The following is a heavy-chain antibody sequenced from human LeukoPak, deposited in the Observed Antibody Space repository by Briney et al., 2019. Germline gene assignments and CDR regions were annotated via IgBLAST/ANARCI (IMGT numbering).Heavy chain of an antibody. D-gene: IGHD3-22*01. CDR2: IDNSGST. V-gene: IGHV4-59*01. CDR3: ARGTMYYYDSSGYYYFDN. CDR1: GGSISSSY. J-gene: IGHJ4*02. Sequence: SETLSLTCSVSGGSISSSYWSWIRQSPAKGLEWIGYIDNSGSTNYNPSLKSRVTISVDTSKSQFSLKLSPVTAADTAVYYCARGTMYYYDSSGYYYFDNWGQGTLVTASS.